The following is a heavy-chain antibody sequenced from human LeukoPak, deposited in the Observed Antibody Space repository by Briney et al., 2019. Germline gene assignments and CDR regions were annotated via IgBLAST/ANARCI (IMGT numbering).Heavy chain of an antibody. J-gene: IGHJ4*02. Sequence: PGGSLRLSCAASGFTFSIYAMGWVRQAPGKGLEWVSAISGSGGSTYYADSVKGRFTISRDNSKNTLYLQMNSLRAEDTAVYYCAKERTAGYSSSWPIDYWGQGTLVTVSS. CDR3: AKERTAGYSSSWPIDY. V-gene: IGHV3-23*01. CDR1: GFTFSIYA. D-gene: IGHD6-13*01. CDR2: ISGSGGST.